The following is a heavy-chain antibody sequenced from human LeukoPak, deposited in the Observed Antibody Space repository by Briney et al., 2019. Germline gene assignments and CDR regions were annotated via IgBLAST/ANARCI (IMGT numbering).Heavy chain of an antibody. CDR3: ARVLFEN. D-gene: IGHD3-10*02. Sequence: PGGSLRLSCAASGFTFSSNSMKWVRQAPGKGLEWVSYISSSSTTILYADSVKGRFTISRDNAKNSLYLQMNSLRAEDTAVYYCARVLFENWGQGTLVTVSS. J-gene: IGHJ4*02. V-gene: IGHV3-48*01. CDR1: GFTFSSNS. CDR2: ISSSSTTI.